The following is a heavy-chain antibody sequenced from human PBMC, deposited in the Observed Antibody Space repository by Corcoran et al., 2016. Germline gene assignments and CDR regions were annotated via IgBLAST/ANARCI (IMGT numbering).Heavy chain of an antibody. CDR3: ARVSKRVGATGYYFDY. CDR1: GGSISSSNW. D-gene: IGHD1-26*01. J-gene: IGHJ4*02. Sequence: QVQLQESGPGLVKPSGTLSLTCAVSGGSISSSNWWSWVRQPPGKGLEWIGEIYQSGSTNYNPSLKSRVTIPVDKSKNQFSLKLRSVTAADTAVYYCARVSKRVGATGYYFDYWGQGTLVTVSS. CDR2: IYQSGST. V-gene: IGHV4-4*02.